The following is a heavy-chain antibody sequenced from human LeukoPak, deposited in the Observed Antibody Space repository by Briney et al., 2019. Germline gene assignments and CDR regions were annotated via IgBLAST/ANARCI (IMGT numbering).Heavy chain of an antibody. CDR2: IKKDGSEK. V-gene: IGHV3-7*03. D-gene: IGHD5-18*01. CDR3: ARDLSGIAGYTYGRGIDY. J-gene: IGHJ4*02. CDR1: GFTFEDYG. Sequence: PGGSLRLSCAVSGFTFEDYGMSWVRQAPGKGLEWVANIKKDGSEKYYVDAVKGRFTISRDNAKTSLYLQMNSLRAEDTAVYYCARDLSGIAGYTYGRGIDYWGQGTLVTVSS.